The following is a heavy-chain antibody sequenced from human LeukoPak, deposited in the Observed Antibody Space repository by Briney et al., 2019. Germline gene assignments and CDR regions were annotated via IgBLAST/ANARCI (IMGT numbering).Heavy chain of an antibody. CDR1: AFAFRIYP. CDR2: ISADSGTT. J-gene: IGHJ4*02. D-gene: IGHD1-1*01. CDR3: ATLMYTTGRQGFDS. Sequence: PGGSLRLSCAASAFAFRIYPMIWARQAPGKGLEWVSSISADSGTTNYADSAKGRVTVSRDNSKRTLYLQMNSLRAEDTAVYYCATLMYTTGRQGFDSWGQGTRVTVSS. V-gene: IGHV3-23*01.